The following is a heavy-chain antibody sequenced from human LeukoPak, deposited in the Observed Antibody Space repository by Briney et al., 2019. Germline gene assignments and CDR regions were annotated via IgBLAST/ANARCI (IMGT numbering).Heavy chain of an antibody. V-gene: IGHV4-34*01. CDR1: GGSFSGYY. D-gene: IGHD3-10*01. Sequence: SETLSLTCAVYGGSFSGYYWSWIRQPPGKGLEWIGEINHSGSTNYNPSLKSRVTISVDTSKNQFSLKLSSVTAADTAAYYCARHYAYYGSGNFDREDYFEYWGQGTLVTVSS. J-gene: IGHJ4*02. CDR2: INHSGST. CDR3: ARHYAYYGSGNFDREDYFEY.